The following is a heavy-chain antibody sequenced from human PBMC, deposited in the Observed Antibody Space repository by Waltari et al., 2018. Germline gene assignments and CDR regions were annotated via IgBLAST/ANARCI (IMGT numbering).Heavy chain of an antibody. Sequence: QVQLVESGGGVVQPGNSLRLSCTASGFPLSTHGIHWVRQAPGKGLEWVAIIWFDGNAQYYADSVKGRFTVSRDNSKNTLYLQMNSLTADDTAMYYCARVANVAYYYSAGFDYWGLGTLVTVSS. D-gene: IGHD3-22*01. CDR2: IWFDGNAQ. J-gene: IGHJ4*02. CDR3: ARVANVAYYYSAGFDY. V-gene: IGHV3-33*01. CDR1: GFPLSTHG.